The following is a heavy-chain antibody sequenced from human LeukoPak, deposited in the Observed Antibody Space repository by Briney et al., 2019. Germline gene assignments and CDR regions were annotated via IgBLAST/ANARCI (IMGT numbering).Heavy chain of an antibody. V-gene: IGHV4-30-2*01. J-gene: IGHJ4*02. CDR1: GGSVSSSGFY. D-gene: IGHD4-11*01. CDR2: IYHSGST. CDR3: ARTTTVTTGLLHY. Sequence: KPSETLSLTCTVSGGSVSSSGFYWSWIRQPPGKGLEWIGYIYHSGSTYYNPSLKSRVTISVDRSKNQFSLKLTSVTAADTAVYYCARTTTVTTGLLHYWGQGTLVTVSS.